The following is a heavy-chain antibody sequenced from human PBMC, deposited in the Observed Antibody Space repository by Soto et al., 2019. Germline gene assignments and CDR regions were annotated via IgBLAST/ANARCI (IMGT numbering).Heavy chain of an antibody. V-gene: IGHV3-23*01. CDR1: GFTFSSYA. Sequence: GGSLRLSFAASGFTFSSYAMSWGRPAPGKGLEWVSAISGTGGTTYYADSVKDRFTISRDNSRNTLHLQMNSLRAEDTAIYYCAKFFVETGGSSGWPWSFHFWGQGTLVTVSS. CDR3: AKFFVETGGSSGWPWSFHF. D-gene: IGHD6-25*01. J-gene: IGHJ4*02. CDR2: ISGTGGTT.